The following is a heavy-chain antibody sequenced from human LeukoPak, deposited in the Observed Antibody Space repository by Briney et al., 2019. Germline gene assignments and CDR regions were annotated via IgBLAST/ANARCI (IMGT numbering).Heavy chain of an antibody. Sequence: ASVKVSCKASGYTFTGYYMHWVRQAPGQGLEWIGWINPNSGGTNYAQKFQGWVTMTRDTSISTAYMELSRLRSDDTAVYYCASGVVSRSGAFDIWGQGTMVTVSS. V-gene: IGHV1-2*04. D-gene: IGHD3-3*01. CDR3: ASGVVSRSGAFDI. J-gene: IGHJ3*02. CDR1: GYTFTGYY. CDR2: INPNSGGT.